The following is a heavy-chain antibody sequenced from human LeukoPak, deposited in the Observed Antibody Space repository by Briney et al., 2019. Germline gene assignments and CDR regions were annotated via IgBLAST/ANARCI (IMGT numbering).Heavy chain of an antibody. V-gene: IGHV4-4*07. Sequence: SETLSLTCTVSGGSISNYHWSWIRQPAGKGLEWIGQIHTSGSTNYNPPLKSRVTVSIDTPENQLSLAIRSVTAADTAIYYCARRHISSGWSFDYWGQGTLVTVSS. CDR1: GGSISNYH. CDR2: IHTSGST. J-gene: IGHJ4*02. CDR3: ARRHISSGWSFDY. D-gene: IGHD6-19*01.